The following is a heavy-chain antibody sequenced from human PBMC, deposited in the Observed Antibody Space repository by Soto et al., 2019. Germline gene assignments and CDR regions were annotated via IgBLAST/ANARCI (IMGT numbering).Heavy chain of an antibody. Sequence: SSVKVSCKASGGTFSSYAISWVRQAPGQGLEWMGGIIPIFGTANYAQKFQGRVTITADKSTSTAYMELSSLRSEDTAVYYCASQPATASFNWFASRGQGNLVTVSS. CDR2: IIPIFGTA. D-gene: IGHD2-21*02. J-gene: IGHJ5*01. CDR1: GGTFSSYA. V-gene: IGHV1-69*06. CDR3: ASQPATASFNWFAS.